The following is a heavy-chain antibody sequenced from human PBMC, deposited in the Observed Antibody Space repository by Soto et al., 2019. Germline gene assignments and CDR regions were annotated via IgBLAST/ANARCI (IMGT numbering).Heavy chain of an antibody. D-gene: IGHD3-16*01. V-gene: IGHV3-15*01. CDR3: TTDGALRVDS. CDR1: GFTFSNAW. J-gene: IGHJ4*02. CDR2: IKSKGDGGAT. Sequence: VQLVESGGGLVKPGGSLKLSCATSGFTFSNAWMTWVRQAPGKGLEWVGRIKSKGDGGATDYAAPVKGRVTITRDDSQGTMYLQMNSLKIEDTAVYYCTTDGALRVDSLGQGTLVTVSS.